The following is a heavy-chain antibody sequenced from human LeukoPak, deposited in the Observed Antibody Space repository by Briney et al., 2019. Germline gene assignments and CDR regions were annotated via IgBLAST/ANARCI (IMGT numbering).Heavy chain of an antibody. CDR1: GGSFSGYY. Sequence: SETLSLTCAVYGGSFSGYYWSWIRQPPGKGLEWIGEINHSGSTNYNPSLKSRVTISVDTSKNQFSLKLSSVTAADTAMYYCARGGRFTYYDFWSGYFFDYWGQGTLVTVSS. V-gene: IGHV4-34*01. CDR2: INHSGST. D-gene: IGHD3-3*01. J-gene: IGHJ4*02. CDR3: ARGGRFTYYDFWSGYFFDY.